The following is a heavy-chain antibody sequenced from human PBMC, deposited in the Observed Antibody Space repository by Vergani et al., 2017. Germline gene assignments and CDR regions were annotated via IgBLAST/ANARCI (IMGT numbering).Heavy chain of an antibody. CDR2: ISNDGSKK. D-gene: IGHD3-10*01. V-gene: IGHV3-30*18. Sequence: QVQLAESGGGRVQPGRSLRLSCAASGFSFSSHAIHWVRQAPGKGLEWVEVISNDGSKKYYADSVKGRFTISRDNSKNTLDLQMNSLRTQDTAVYYCAKAGSVTSGSLQYNCYMDVWGKGTTVNVS. CDR3: AKAGSVTSGSLQYNCYMDV. J-gene: IGHJ6*03. CDR1: GFSFSSHA.